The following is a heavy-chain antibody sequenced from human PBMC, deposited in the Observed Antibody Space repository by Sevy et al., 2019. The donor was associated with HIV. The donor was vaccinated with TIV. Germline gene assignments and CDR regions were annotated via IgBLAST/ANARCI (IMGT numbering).Heavy chain of an antibody. J-gene: IGHJ4*02. D-gene: IGHD3-22*01. Sequence: ASVKVSCKISGYTLNEFAMHWVRQAPGKGLQWMGTFDPEDGETIYSQKFQGRFAMTEDPSTDTAYMELSSLRSEDTAVYYCARTREYYSDNSGYFDYWGQGTLVTVSS. CDR2: FDPEDGET. CDR3: ARTREYYSDNSGYFDY. V-gene: IGHV1-24*01. CDR1: GYTLNEFA.